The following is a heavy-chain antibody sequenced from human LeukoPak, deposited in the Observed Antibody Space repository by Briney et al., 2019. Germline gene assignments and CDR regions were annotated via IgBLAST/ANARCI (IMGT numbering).Heavy chain of an antibody. J-gene: IGHJ4*02. CDR3: ARDNKYLKDY. D-gene: IGHD2-2*01. CDR2: ISYDGSNK. CDR1: GFTFSSYA. V-gene: IGHV3-30-3*01. Sequence: PGGSLRLSCAASGFTFSSYAMHWVRQAPGKGLEWVSVISYDGSNKYYADSVKGRFTISRDNSKNTLYLQMNSLRAEDTAVYYCARDNKYLKDYWGQGTLVTVSS.